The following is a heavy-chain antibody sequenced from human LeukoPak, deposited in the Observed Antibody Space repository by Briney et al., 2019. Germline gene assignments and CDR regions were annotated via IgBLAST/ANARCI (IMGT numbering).Heavy chain of an antibody. V-gene: IGHV1-2*02. CDR1: GYTFTSYG. J-gene: IGHJ3*02. D-gene: IGHD6-13*01. Sequence: ASVKVSCKASGYTFTSYGISWVRQAPGQGLEWMGWINPNSGGTNYAQKFQGRVTMTRDTSISTAYMELSRLRSDDTAVYYCAREIAAAGTRAFDIWGQGTMVTVSS. CDR2: INPNSGGT. CDR3: AREIAAAGTRAFDI.